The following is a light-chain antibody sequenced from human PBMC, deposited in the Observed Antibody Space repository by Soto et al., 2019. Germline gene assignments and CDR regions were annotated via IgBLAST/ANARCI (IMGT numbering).Light chain of an antibody. CDR3: QQYNSYLIT. CDR2: KAS. CDR1: QTISSW. J-gene: IGKJ5*01. Sequence: DIQMTQSPSTLSGSVGDRVTITCRASQTISSWLAWYQQKPGKAPKLLIYKASTLKSGVPSRFSGSGSGTEFNLTISSLQPDDVAIYYCQQYNSYLITLGQWTRLEIK. V-gene: IGKV1-5*03.